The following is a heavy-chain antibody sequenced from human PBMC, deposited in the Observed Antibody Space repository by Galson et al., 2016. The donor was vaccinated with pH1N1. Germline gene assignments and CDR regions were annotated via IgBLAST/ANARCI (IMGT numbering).Heavy chain of an antibody. V-gene: IGHV4-34*01. CDR3: ARHSTTGFPTIEVASRRRPFDV. D-gene: IGHD6-19*01. J-gene: IGHJ3*01. CDR2: INHGGST. Sequence: ETLSLTCAVYGGSFRGYYWSWIRQSPEKGLEWIGEINHGGSTNYNQSLEGRVALSLDTSKNQFSLRLMAVTAADTAVYFCARHSTTGFPTIEVASRRRPFDVWGQGTLVTVSS. CDR1: GGSFRGYY.